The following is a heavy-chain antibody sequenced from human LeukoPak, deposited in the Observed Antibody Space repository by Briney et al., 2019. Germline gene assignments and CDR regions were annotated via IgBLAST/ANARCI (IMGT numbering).Heavy chain of an antibody. CDR3: ASAYSGSYDY. CDR1: GGSITNYY. Sequence: PSETLSLTCTVSGGSITNYYWSWIRQPPGKGLEWIGYIYYTGSTNYNPSLKSRVTISVDTSKNQFSLKLSSVTAADTAVYYCASAYSGSYDYWGQGTLVTVSS. CDR2: IYYTGST. V-gene: IGHV4-59*01. J-gene: IGHJ4*02. D-gene: IGHD1-26*01.